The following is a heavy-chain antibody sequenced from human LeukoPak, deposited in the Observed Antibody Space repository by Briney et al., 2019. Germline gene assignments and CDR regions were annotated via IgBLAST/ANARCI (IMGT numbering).Heavy chain of an antibody. Sequence: GGSLRLSCAASGLTFSSYWMHWVRQAPGKGLVCVSRINSGGSSTSYADSVKGRFTISRDNAKNTLYLQMNSLRAEDTAVYYCARDDYGAGYYYMDDWGKGTTVTVSS. V-gene: IGHV3-74*01. CDR3: ARDDYGAGYYYMDD. CDR2: INSGGSST. CDR1: GLTFSSYW. J-gene: IGHJ6*03. D-gene: IGHD4-17*01.